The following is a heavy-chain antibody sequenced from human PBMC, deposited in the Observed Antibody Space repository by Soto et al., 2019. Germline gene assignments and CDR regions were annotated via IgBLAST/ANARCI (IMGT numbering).Heavy chain of an antibody. D-gene: IGHD6-13*01. CDR1: GYTFTSYG. J-gene: IGHJ6*02. CDR2: ISAYNGNT. Sequence: ASVKVSCKASGYTFTSYGISWVRQAPGQGLEWMGWISAYNGNTNYAQKLQGRVTMTTDTSTSTAYMELRSLRSEDTAVYYCARTSAAGKYYDGMDVWGQGTTVTVSS. V-gene: IGHV1-18*01. CDR3: ARTSAAGKYYDGMDV.